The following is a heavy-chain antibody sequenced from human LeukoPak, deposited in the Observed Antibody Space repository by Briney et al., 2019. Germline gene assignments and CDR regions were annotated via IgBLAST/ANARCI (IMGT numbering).Heavy chain of an antibody. D-gene: IGHD3-3*01. J-gene: IGHJ4*02. V-gene: IGHV1-18*01. CDR2: ISAYNGNT. Sequence: ASVKVSCKASGYTFTSYGISWVRQAPGQGLEWMGWISAYNGNTNYAQKLQGRVTMTTDTSTSTAYMELRSLRSDDTAVYYCAREPHYDFWSGYRNPFDYWGQGTLVTVSS. CDR1: GYTFTSYG. CDR3: AREPHYDFWSGYRNPFDY.